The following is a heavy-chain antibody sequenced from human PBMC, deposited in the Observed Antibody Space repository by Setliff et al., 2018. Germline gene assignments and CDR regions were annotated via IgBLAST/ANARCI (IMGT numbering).Heavy chain of an antibody. CDR3: VREGYSEYFQD. CDR2: ISYSGIT. J-gene: IGHJ1*01. CDR1: GDTVSSHY. Sequence: SETLSLTCNVSGDTVSSHYWDWIRQPPWKGLEWIGFISYSGITTYNVSLKSRVSISVDTSKNQLSLTLSSVTAADTAVYYCVREGYSEYFQDWGRGTLVTVSS. V-gene: IGHV4-59*02. D-gene: IGHD1-1*01.